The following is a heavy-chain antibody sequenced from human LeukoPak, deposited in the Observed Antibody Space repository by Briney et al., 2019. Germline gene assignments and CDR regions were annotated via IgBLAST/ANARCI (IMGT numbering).Heavy chain of an antibody. CDR2: ISGSSGII. D-gene: IGHD2-15*01. CDR1: GFTFSSYS. V-gene: IGHV3-48*04. Sequence: GGSLRLSCAASGFTFSSYSMNWVRQAPGKGLEWVSYISGSSGIIYYTDSVKGRFTISRDNAKHSLYLQMNSLRAEDTAVYYCALRGYCSGGSCSDAFDIWGQGTMVTVSS. CDR3: ALRGYCSGGSCSDAFDI. J-gene: IGHJ3*02.